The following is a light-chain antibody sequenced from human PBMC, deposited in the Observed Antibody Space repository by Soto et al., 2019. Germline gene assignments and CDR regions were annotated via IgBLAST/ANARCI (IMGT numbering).Light chain of an antibody. Sequence: EIVLTQSPGTLSLSPGERATLSCRASQSVSISSLAWYQQKPGQAPRLLIYSASSRATGIPDRFSGSGSGTDFTRTISRLEPEDFAVYYCQQYGSSSYTFGQGTNLEIK. CDR1: QSVSISS. CDR2: SAS. CDR3: QQYGSSSYT. J-gene: IGKJ2*01. V-gene: IGKV3-20*01.